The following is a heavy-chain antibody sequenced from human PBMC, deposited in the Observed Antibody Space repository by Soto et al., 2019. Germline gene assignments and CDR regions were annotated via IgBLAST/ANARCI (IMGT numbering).Heavy chain of an antibody. Sequence: EVQLVESGGDLVQSGGSLRLSCTASGFTFRQYGMNWDRQAPGKGLEWISYIGADGGNTYYPASMRGRFIISRDNAKNSLYLQLNSLRDEDTAVYYCARGDYAGWDFAYWGQGTLVTVSS. V-gene: IGHV3-48*02. CDR1: GFTFRQYG. CDR2: IGADGGNT. D-gene: IGHD3-16*01. J-gene: IGHJ4*02. CDR3: ARGDYAGWDFAY.